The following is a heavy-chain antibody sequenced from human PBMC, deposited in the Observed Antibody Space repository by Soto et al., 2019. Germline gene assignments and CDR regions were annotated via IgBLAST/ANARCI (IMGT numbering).Heavy chain of an antibody. CDR3: ATVRLDWLKGVTTSHSPYYYYYGMDV. CDR1: GYTLTELS. V-gene: IGHV1-24*01. Sequence: ASVKVSCKVSGYTLTELSMHWVRQAPGKGLEWMGGFDPEDGETIYAQKFQGRVNMTEDTSTDTAYIELSSLRSEDTAEYYCATVRLDWLKGVTTSHSPYYYYYGMDVWGQGTTVTVSS. CDR2: FDPEDGET. D-gene: IGHD4-17*01. J-gene: IGHJ6*02.